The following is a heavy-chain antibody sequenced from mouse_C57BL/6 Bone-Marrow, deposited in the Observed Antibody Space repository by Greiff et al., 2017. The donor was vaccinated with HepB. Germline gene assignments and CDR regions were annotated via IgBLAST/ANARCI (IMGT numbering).Heavy chain of an antibody. D-gene: IGHD1-1*01. CDR3: ARRYYGSSWYFDV. V-gene: IGHV1-55*01. CDR2: IYHGSGST. Sequence: QVQLQQPGAELVKPGASVKMSCKASGYTFTSYWITWVKQRPGQGLEWIGDIYHGSGSTNYNEKFKSKATLTVDTSSSTAYMQLSSLTSEDSAVYYCARRYYGSSWYFDVWGTGTTVTVSS. CDR1: GYTFTSYW. J-gene: IGHJ1*03.